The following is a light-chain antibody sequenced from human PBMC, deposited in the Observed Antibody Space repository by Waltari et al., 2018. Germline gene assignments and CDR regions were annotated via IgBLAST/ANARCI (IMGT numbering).Light chain of an antibody. CDR3: QQYYSTPPYT. Sequence: DIVMTQSPDSLAVSLGESATINCKSSQSVLYSSNNKNYLAWYQQKPGQPPKLLIYLSSTREAGVPDRFSGSGSGTDFTLTISSLQAEDVAVYYCQQYYSTPPYTFGQGTKLEIK. CDR2: LSS. V-gene: IGKV4-1*01. J-gene: IGKJ2*01. CDR1: QSVLYSSNNKNY.